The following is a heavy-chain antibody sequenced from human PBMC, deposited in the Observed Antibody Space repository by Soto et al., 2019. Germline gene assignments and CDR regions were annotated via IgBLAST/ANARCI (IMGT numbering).Heavy chain of an antibody. V-gene: IGHV3-15*01. CDR2: IKRKSDGGTT. CDR3: AVNDYLDY. J-gene: IGHJ4*02. Sequence: PGGSLRLSCAASGFTFSSYEMNWVRQAPGKGLEWVGRIKRKSDGGTTDYAAPVKGRFTISRDDSANTLYLQMNSLKTEDTAVYFCAVNDYLDYWGQGALVTVSS. CDR1: GFTFSSYE.